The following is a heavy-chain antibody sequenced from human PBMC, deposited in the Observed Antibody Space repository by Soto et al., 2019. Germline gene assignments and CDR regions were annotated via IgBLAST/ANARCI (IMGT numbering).Heavy chain of an antibody. D-gene: IGHD1-1*01. CDR1: GYIFTSYG. CDR3: ARRTRWNEGGYYQYYMDV. CDR2: ISAYNGKT. Sequence: GASVKVSCKASGYIFTSYGVSWVRQAPGQGLEWMGWISAYNGKTDYAQKLQGRVTMTTDTSTTTAYMELRSLRSDDTAVYHCARRTRWNEGGYYQYYMDVWGQGTTVTVSS. V-gene: IGHV1-18*01. J-gene: IGHJ6*02.